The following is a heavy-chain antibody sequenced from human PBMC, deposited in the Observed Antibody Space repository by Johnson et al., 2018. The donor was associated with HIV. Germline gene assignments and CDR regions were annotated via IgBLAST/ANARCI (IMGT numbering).Heavy chain of an antibody. CDR1: GFTFSSYA. J-gene: IGHJ3*02. CDR3: ARTITMIVVDIKSNNDALDI. CDR2: ISYDGSNK. Sequence: QVQLVESGGGVVQPGGSLRLSCAASGFTFSSYAMHWVRQAPGKGLEWVAVISYDGSNKYYADSMKGRFTIASNNSKNSLYLQMNSLRAEDTALYYCARTITMIVVDIKSNNDALDIWGQGTMVTVSS. V-gene: IGHV3-30-3*01. D-gene: IGHD3-22*01.